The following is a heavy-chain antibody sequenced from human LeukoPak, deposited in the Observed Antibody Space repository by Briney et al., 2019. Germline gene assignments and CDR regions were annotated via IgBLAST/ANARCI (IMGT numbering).Heavy chain of an antibody. CDR1: GYTFTNYG. J-gene: IGHJ6*02. V-gene: IGHV1-18*01. CDR3: ARDRVGDTYGYYYGMDV. CDR2: ISAYNGDT. D-gene: IGHD5-18*01. Sequence: ASVKVSCKASGYTFTNYGISWVRQAPGQGLEWMGWISAYNGDTNYAQKFQGRVTMTTDTSTSTVYMELSSLRSEDTAVYYCARDRVGDTYGYYYGMDVWGQGTTVTVSS.